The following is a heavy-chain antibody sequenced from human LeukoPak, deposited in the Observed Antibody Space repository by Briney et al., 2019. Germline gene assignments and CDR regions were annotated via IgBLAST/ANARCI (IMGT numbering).Heavy chain of an antibody. D-gene: IGHD6-13*01. CDR3: ARDNSRVAFDI. J-gene: IGHJ3*02. CDR2: IYYSGST. V-gene: IGHV4-61*01. Sequence: SETLSLTCTVSGGSISSSSYYWSWIRQPPGKGLEWIGYIYYSGSTNYNPSLKSRVTISVDTSKNQFSLKLSSVTAADTAVYYCARDNSRVAFDIWGQGTMVPVSS. CDR1: GGSISSSSYY.